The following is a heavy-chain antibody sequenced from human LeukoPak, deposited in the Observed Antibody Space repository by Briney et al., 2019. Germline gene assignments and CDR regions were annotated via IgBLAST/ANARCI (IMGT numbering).Heavy chain of an antibody. CDR3: ARSLSSAWYAYDY. Sequence: SETLSLTCTVSGGSISSNYWSWIRQPPGKGLEWIGYIYYSGSTNYNPSLKSRVTVSVDTSKNQFSLKLNSVTAADTAVYYRARSLSSAWYAYDYWGQGTLVTVSS. CDR2: IYYSGST. D-gene: IGHD6-19*01. CDR1: GGSISSNY. V-gene: IGHV4-59*01. J-gene: IGHJ4*02.